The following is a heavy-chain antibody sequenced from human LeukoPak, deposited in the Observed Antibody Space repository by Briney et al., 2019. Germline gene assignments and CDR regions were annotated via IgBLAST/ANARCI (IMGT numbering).Heavy chain of an antibody. CDR1: GGPFIDYY. J-gene: IGHJ5*02. CDR3: ARTDYDSSNYDPFAWFDP. Sequence: PSETLSLTCAVYGGPFIDYYWSWIRQPPGKGLEWIGEISHSGRTNYNPSLESRVTISVDTSKNQLFLSLNSVTAADTAMHYCARTDYDSSNYDPFAWFDPWGQGTLVTVSS. D-gene: IGHD4-11*01. CDR2: ISHSGRT. V-gene: IGHV4-34*01.